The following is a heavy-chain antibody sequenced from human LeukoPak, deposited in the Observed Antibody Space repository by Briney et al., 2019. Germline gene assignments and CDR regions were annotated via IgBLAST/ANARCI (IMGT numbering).Heavy chain of an antibody. V-gene: IGHV4-4*07. J-gene: IGHJ5*02. D-gene: IGHD6-13*01. CDR3: ARDPYPPTLPAILVAAAGHYWFDP. CDR1: GGSISSYY. Sequence: SETLSLTCTVSGGSISSYYWSWIRQPVGKGLEWIGRIYTSGSNNYNPPLQSRVTMSVDTSKNQFSLKLSSVTAADTDVYYCARDPYPPTLPAILVAAAGHYWFDPWGQGTLVTVSS. CDR2: IYTSGSN.